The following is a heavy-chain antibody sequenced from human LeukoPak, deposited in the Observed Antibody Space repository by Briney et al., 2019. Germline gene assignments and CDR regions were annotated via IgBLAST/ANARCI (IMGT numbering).Heavy chain of an antibody. Sequence: PSETLSLTCTVSGGSISSSSYYWGWIRQPPGKGLEWIGSIYYSGSTYYNPSLKSRVTISVDTSKNQFSLKLSSVTAADTAVYYCARGDVAAAAVDYWGQGTLVTVSS. CDR1: GGSISSSSYY. V-gene: IGHV4-39*07. CDR3: ARGDVAAAAVDY. D-gene: IGHD6-13*01. J-gene: IGHJ4*02. CDR2: IYYSGST.